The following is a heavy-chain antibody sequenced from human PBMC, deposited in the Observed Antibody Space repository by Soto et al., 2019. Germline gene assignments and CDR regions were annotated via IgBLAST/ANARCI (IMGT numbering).Heavy chain of an antibody. D-gene: IGHD6-13*01. J-gene: IGHJ6*02. CDR1: GGTFSSYA. V-gene: IGHV1-69*01. Sequence: QVQLVQSGAEVKKPGSSVKVSCKASGGTFSSYAISWVRQAPGQGLEWMGGIIPIFGTANYAQKFQGRVTITADESTSTAYMELSSLRSEDTDVYYCARAAAAGTSTSYYYYGMDVWGQGTTVTVSS. CDR2: IIPIFGTA. CDR3: ARAAAAGTSTSYYYYGMDV.